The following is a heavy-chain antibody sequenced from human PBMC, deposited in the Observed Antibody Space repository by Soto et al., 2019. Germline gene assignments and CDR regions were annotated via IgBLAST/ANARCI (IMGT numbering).Heavy chain of an antibody. V-gene: IGHV1-18*01. Sequence: ASVRVSCKASGYIFSSFYINWVRQAPGQGLEWMGWTSGYSGNSKYAQKFQGRVTMTTDTSTNTGYMEMRSLTSDDTAVYYCARDIFGHVDAFDLPGPAPMVTLSS. CDR2: TSGYSGNS. CDR3: ARDIFGHVDAFDL. J-gene: IGHJ3*01. D-gene: IGHD3-3*02. CDR1: GYIFSSFY.